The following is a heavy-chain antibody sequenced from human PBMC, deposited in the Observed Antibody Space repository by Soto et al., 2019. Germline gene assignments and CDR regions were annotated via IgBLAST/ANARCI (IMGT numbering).Heavy chain of an antibody. CDR1: GGSFSGYY. CDR3: ARSKYYDFWSGYSFDP. D-gene: IGHD3-3*01. Sequence: QVQLQQWGAGLLKPSETLSLTCAVYGGSFSGYYWSWIRQPPGKGLEWIGEINHSGSTNYNPSLKSRVTISVDTSKNQFSLKLGSVTAADTAVYYCARSKYYDFWSGYSFDPWGQETLVTVSS. J-gene: IGHJ5*02. V-gene: IGHV4-34*01. CDR2: INHSGST.